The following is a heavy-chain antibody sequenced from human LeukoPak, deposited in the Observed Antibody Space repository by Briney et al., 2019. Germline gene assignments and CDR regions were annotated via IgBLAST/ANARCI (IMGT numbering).Heavy chain of an antibody. J-gene: IGHJ4*02. Sequence: SETLSLTCTVSGGSISSRSYYWGWIRQPPGKGLEWIGNIYYSGSTYYNPSLKSRVTTSVDTSKNQFSLKLSSVTATDTAVYYCASYQVGATSGFDYWGQGTLVTVSS. D-gene: IGHD1-26*01. V-gene: IGHV4-39*01. CDR2: IYYSGST. CDR3: ASYQVGATSGFDY. CDR1: GGSISSRSYY.